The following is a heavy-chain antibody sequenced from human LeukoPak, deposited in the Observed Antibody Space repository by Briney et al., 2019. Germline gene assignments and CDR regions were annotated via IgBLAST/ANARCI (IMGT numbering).Heavy chain of an antibody. CDR2: IYSGGST. D-gene: IGHD3-9*01. V-gene: IGHV3-53*01. CDR1: GFTVSSNY. Sequence: GGSLRLSCAASGFTVSSNYMSWVRQAPGKGLEWVSVIYSGGSTYYADSVKGRFTISRDNSKNTLYLQMNSLRAEDTAVYYCARADLTGYYFDIWGQGTMVTVSS. CDR3: ARADLTGYYFDI. J-gene: IGHJ3*02.